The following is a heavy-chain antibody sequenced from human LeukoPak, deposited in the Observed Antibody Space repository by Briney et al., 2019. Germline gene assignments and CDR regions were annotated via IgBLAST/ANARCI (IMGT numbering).Heavy chain of an antibody. J-gene: IGHJ4*02. CDR3: ARDLYPGY. V-gene: IGHV3-7*01. D-gene: IGHD3-16*01. CDR1: GFTFTDYL. CDR2: IKADGSEK. Sequence: GGSLRLSCAASGFTFTDYLMTWVRQAPGKGLEWVADIKADGSEKYYVDSVKGRFTILRDNAKNSLYLQMNSLRAEDTAVYYCARDLYPGYWGQGTLVTVSS.